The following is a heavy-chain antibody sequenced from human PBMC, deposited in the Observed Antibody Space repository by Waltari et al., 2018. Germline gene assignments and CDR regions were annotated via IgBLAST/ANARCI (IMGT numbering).Heavy chain of an antibody. V-gene: IGHV4-39*07. CDR1: GDSISTTTSY. CDR3: ARDVDFRGFDY. CDR2: VYHGGTT. Sequence: QLRLQESGPGLGKPSETLSLTCTVSGDSISTTTSYWGWIRQSPGKGLEGIGSVYHGGTTYYNPPLKGRVTISVDTSKNQFSLNLRSVTAAATAVYYCARDVDFRGFDYWSQGTLVTVSS. J-gene: IGHJ4*02.